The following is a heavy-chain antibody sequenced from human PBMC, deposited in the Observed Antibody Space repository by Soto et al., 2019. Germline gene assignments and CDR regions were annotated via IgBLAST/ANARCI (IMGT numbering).Heavy chain of an antibody. CDR1: GYTFTSYY. D-gene: IGHD2-2*01. J-gene: IGHJ6*02. CDR3: ARDKRGVSVVAAFPRGYYSMDV. CDR2: INPSGGST. V-gene: IGHV1-46*01. Sequence: ASVKVSCKASGYTFTSYYMHWVRQAPGQGLEWMGIINPSGGSTSYAQKFQGRVTMTRDTSTSTVYMELSSLRSEDTAVYYCARDKRGVSVVAAFPRGYYSMDVWGQGTTVTVSS.